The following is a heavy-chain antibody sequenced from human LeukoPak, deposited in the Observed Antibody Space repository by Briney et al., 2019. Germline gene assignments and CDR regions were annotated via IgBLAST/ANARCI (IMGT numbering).Heavy chain of an antibody. V-gene: IGHV3-30*02. D-gene: IGHD1-26*01. CDR2: IRSDGSHT. J-gene: IGHJ4*02. CDR1: GFFFNTHD. CDR3: AKPSGSGVDY. Sequence: PGGSLRLSCGASGFFFNTHDMHWVRQAPGKGLGWVAFIRSDGSHTYYTDSVRGRFTINRDNSKNTLYLQMNSLRLADTAIYYCAKPSGSGVDYWGRGTRVTVSS.